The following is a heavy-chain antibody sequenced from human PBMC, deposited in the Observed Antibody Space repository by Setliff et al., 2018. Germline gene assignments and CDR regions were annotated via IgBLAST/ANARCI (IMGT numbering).Heavy chain of an antibody. D-gene: IGHD3-22*01. CDR2: ISGSGGST. CDR1: GFTFSSYA. Sequence: GGSLRLSCAASGFTFSSYAMSWVRQAPGKGLEWVSAISGSGGSTYYADSVKGRFTISRDNSKNTLYLQMNSLSAEDTAVYYCAKRDYYDSSGYLLPYMYVWGKGTTVTVSS. J-gene: IGHJ6*03. V-gene: IGHV3-23*01. CDR3: AKRDYYDSSGYLLPYMYV.